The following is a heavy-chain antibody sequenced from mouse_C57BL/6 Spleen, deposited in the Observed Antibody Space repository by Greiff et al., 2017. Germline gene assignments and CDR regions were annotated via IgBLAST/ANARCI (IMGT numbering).Heavy chain of an antibody. D-gene: IGHD4-1*01. V-gene: IGHV3-6*01. J-gene: IGHJ3*01. CDR3: ARETGPAWFAY. Sequence: ESGPGLVKPSQSLSLTCSVTGYSITSGYYWNWIRQFPGNKLEWMGYISYDGSNNYNPSLKNRISITRDTSKNQFFLKLNSVTTEDTATYYCARETGPAWFAYWGQGTLVTVSA. CDR1: GYSITSGYY. CDR2: ISYDGSN.